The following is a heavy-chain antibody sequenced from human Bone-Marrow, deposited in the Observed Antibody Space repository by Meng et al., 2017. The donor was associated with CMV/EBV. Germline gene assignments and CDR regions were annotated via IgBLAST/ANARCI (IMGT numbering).Heavy chain of an antibody. CDR1: GGSFSGYY. Sequence: SETLSLTCAVYGGSFSGYYWSWIRQPPGKGLEWIGEINHSGSTNYNPPLKSRVTISVDTSKNQFSLKLSSVTAADTAVYYCARDYRQGADYYFDYWGQGTLVTVSS. V-gene: IGHV4-34*01. CDR3: ARDYRQGADYYFDY. D-gene: IGHD4-11*01. J-gene: IGHJ4*02. CDR2: INHSGST.